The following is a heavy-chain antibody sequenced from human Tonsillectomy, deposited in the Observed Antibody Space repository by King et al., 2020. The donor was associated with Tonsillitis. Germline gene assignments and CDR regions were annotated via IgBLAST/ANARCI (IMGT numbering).Heavy chain of an antibody. CDR2: ISWNSGYI. V-gene: IGHV3-9*01. J-gene: IGHJ5*01. CDR1: GFTFDDYA. Sequence: VQLVESGGGLVQPGRSLRLSCAASGFTFDDYATHWVRQAPGKGLEWVSGISWNSGYIGYANSVKGRFTISRDNAKNTLFLQMNSLRAEDTALYYCAKDVAPHYCRSTGYYSENWFDSWGQGTLVTVSS. CDR3: AKDVAPHYCRSTGYYSENWFDS. D-gene: IGHD2-2*01.